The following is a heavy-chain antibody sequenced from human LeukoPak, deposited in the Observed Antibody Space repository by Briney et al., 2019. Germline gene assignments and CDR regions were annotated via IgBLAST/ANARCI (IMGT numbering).Heavy chain of an antibody. CDR1: GYSFTSYW. V-gene: IGHV5-51*01. J-gene: IGHJ5*02. CDR2: IYPGDSDT. CDR3: ARQYDSSGWWFDP. Sequence: GESLKISCKGSGYSFTSYWIGWVRQMPGKGLEWMGIIYPGDSDTRYSPSFQGQVTISADKSISTAYLQWSSPKASDTAMYYCARQYDSSGWWFDPWGQGTLVTVSS. D-gene: IGHD3-22*01.